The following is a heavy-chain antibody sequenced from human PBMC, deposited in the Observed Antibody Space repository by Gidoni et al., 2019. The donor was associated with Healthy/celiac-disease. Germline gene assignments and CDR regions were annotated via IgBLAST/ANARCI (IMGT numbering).Heavy chain of an antibody. CDR1: GFTFSSYA. Sequence: QVQLVESGGGVVQPGRSLRLSCAASGFTFSSYAMHWVRQAPGKGLEWVAVISDDGSNKYYADSVKGRFTISRDNSKNTLYLQMNSLRAEDTAVYYCARGNVGYHFDYWGQGTLVTVSS. V-gene: IGHV3-30-3*01. D-gene: IGHD2-15*01. CDR2: ISDDGSNK. CDR3: ARGNVGYHFDY. J-gene: IGHJ4*02.